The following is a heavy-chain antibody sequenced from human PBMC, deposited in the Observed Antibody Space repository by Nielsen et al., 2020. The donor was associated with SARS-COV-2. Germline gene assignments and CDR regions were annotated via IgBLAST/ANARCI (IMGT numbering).Heavy chain of an antibody. CDR1: GGSFSGYY. CDR3: ARDQFGELRNYYGMDV. J-gene: IGHJ6*02. D-gene: IGHD3-10*01. CDR2: IYHSGST. V-gene: IGHV4-34*01. Sequence: GSLRLSCAVYGGSFSGYYWSWIRQPPGKGLEWIGEIYHSGSTNYNPSLKSRVTISVDKSKNQFSLKLSSVTAADTAVYYCARDQFGELRNYYGMDVWGQGTTVTVSS.